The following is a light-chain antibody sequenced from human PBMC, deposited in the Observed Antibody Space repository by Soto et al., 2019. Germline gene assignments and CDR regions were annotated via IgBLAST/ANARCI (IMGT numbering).Light chain of an antibody. V-gene: IGKV3-15*01. J-gene: IGKJ1*01. CDR2: DTS. Sequence: EIVVTQSPATLSVSPGERVTLSCRASQSVSNSLAWYQQRPGQAPRLLIYDTSTRAPGIAARFSGSGSGTEFTLTISSLQSEDVAVYYCQQYVHWPPGTFGQWTTVEIK. CDR1: QSVSNS. CDR3: QQYVHWPPGT.